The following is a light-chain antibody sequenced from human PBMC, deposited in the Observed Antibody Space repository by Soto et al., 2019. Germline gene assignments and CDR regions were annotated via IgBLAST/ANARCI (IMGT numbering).Light chain of an antibody. V-gene: IGLV2-8*01. CDR3: SSYAGSSIPVA. J-gene: IGLJ2*01. CDR1: SSDVGGYNF. Sequence: QSALTQPPSASGSPGQSVTISCTGASSDVGGYNFVSWYQHHPGKAPRLMIYDVTQRPSGVPDRFSGSKSGNTASLTVSALQVDDEAYYYCSSYAGSSIPVAFGGGTKLTVL. CDR2: DVT.